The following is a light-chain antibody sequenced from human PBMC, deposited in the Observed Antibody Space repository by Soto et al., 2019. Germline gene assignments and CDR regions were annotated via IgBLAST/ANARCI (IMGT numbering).Light chain of an antibody. CDR2: GNS. J-gene: IGLJ1*01. V-gene: IGLV1-40*01. CDR1: SSNIGAGYD. Sequence: QSVLTQPASVSGAPGQRVTISCTGSSSNIGAGYDVHWYQQLPGTAPKLLIYGNSNRPSGVPDRFSGSKSGTSASLAITGLQAEDEADYYCQSYDSSLSADVFGTGTKVTVL. CDR3: QSYDSSLSADV.